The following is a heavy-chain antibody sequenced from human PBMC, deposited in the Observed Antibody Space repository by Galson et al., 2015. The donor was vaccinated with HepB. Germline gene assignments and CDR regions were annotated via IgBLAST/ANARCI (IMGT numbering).Heavy chain of an antibody. CDR2: IYSGGST. D-gene: IGHD7-27*01. V-gene: IGHV3-66*01. J-gene: IGHJ2*01. CDR1: GFTVSSNY. Sequence: LRLSCAASGFTVSSNYMSWVRQAPGKGLEWVSVIYSGGSTYYADSVKGRFTISRDNSKNTLYLQMNSLRAEDTAVYYCARDSLTGDVYWYFDLWGRGTLVTVSS. CDR3: ARDSLTGDVYWYFDL.